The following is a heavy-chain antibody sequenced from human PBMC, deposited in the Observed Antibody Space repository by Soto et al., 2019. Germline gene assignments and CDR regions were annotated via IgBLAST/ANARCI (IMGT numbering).Heavy chain of an antibody. Sequence: SETLSLTCTVSGGSISSGPYSWGWIRQPPGKGLEWIGTFYYSGSTHYNPSLESRVTISVDTSKNQFSLKVSSVTAADTAMYYCVRQGFGALHGLVDVWGQGTTVTVSS. V-gene: IGHV4-39*01. D-gene: IGHD3-10*01. CDR3: VRQGFGALHGLVDV. J-gene: IGHJ6*02. CDR1: GGSISSGPYS. CDR2: FYYSGST.